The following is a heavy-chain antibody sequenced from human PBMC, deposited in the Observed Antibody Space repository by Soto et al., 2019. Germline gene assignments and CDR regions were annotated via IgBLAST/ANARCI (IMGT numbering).Heavy chain of an antibody. J-gene: IGHJ6*01. CDR1: GYTFTGYY. Sequence: ASVKVSCKASGYTFTGYYMHWVRQAPGQGLEWMGWINPNSGGTNYAQKFQGRVTMTRDTSISTAYMELSRLRSDDTAVYYCATDQYNRNYYSHYGMEVWGQGTTVIVS. CDR2: INPNSGGT. D-gene: IGHD1-20*01. CDR3: ATDQYNRNYYSHYGMEV. V-gene: IGHV1-2*02.